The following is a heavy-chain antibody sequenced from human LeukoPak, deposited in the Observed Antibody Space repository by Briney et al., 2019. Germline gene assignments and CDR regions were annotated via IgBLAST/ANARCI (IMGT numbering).Heavy chain of an antibody. Sequence: GGSLRLSCAASGFTFNSYAMNWVRQAPGKGLEWVANIKQDGSEKYYVDSVKGRFTISRDNAKNSLYLQMNSLRAEDTAVYYCARDSGYYGLFDYWGQGTLVTVSS. V-gene: IGHV3-7*01. J-gene: IGHJ4*02. CDR1: GFTFNSYA. CDR2: IKQDGSEK. D-gene: IGHD3-22*01. CDR3: ARDSGYYGLFDY.